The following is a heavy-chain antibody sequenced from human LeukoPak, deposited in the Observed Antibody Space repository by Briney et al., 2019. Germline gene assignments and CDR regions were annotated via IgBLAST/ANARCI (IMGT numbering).Heavy chain of an antibody. CDR1: GGSFSGYY. D-gene: IGHD6-13*01. CDR3: ARAGIAAAGLISWFDP. V-gene: IGHV4-34*01. Sequence: SETLSLACAVYGGSFSGYYWSWIRQPPGKGLEWIGEINHSGSTNYNPSLKSRVTISVDTSKNQFSLKLSSVTAADTAVYYCARAGIAAAGLISWFDPWGQGTLVTVSS. J-gene: IGHJ5*02. CDR2: INHSGST.